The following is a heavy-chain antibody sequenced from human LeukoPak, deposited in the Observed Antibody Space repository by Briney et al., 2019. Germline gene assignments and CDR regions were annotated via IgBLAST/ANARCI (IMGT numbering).Heavy chain of an antibody. CDR1: GFTFSNYA. Sequence: RGSLRLSCAGSGFTFSNYAMSWVRQAPGKGLELVSVISGSGGNTHYTDTVKGRFTISRDNAKNTLYLQMDSLRAEDTAVYYCAKKRETVATCRPFDFWGQGTLVTVSS. D-gene: IGHD4-11*01. CDR3: AKKRETVATCRPFDF. V-gene: IGHV3-23*01. J-gene: IGHJ4*02. CDR2: ISGSGGNT.